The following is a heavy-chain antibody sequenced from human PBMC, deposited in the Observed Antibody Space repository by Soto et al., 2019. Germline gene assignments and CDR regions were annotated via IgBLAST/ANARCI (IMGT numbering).Heavy chain of an antibody. CDR1: GFFFSSFG. CDR3: VRDSGGGNNYYYGMDV. CDR2: IWYDGYNK. V-gene: IGHV3-33*01. D-gene: IGHD2-15*01. J-gene: IGHJ6*02. Sequence: GGSLRLSCAASGFFFSSFGMHWVRQAPDKGLEWVAGIWYDGYNKYYSESVKGRFTISRDNSKNTLNLHMNSLRAEDTAVYYCVRDSGGGNNYYYGMDVWGQGTTVTVSS.